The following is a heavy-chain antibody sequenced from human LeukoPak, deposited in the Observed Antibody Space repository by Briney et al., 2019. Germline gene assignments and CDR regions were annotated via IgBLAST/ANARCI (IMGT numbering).Heavy chain of an antibody. CDR1: GFTFSSYW. J-gene: IGHJ4*02. CDR2: IKQDGSEK. CDR3: ARDDGFGELSPFDY. V-gene: IGHV3-7*01. Sequence: GGFLRLSCAASGFTFSSYWMSWVRQAPGKGQEWVANIKQDGSEKYYVDSVKGRFTISRDNAKNSLYLQMNSLRAEDTAVYYCARDDGFGELSPFDYWGQGTLVTVSS. D-gene: IGHD3-10*01.